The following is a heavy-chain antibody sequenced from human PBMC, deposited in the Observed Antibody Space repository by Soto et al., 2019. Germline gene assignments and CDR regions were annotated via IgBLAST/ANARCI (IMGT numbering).Heavy chain of an antibody. CDR1: GFTFSNYA. Sequence: EVQLLESGGGLVQPGGSLRLTCAASGFTFSNYAMSWVRQAPGKGLEWVSAISGSAGTTSYADSVRGRFTISRDNSKNTLYLQMNSLRAEDTAIYYCAKILTGYRSGWLHDAVDIWGQGTMVTVSS. V-gene: IGHV3-23*01. J-gene: IGHJ3*02. CDR2: ISGSAGTT. D-gene: IGHD6-19*01. CDR3: AKILTGYRSGWLHDAVDI.